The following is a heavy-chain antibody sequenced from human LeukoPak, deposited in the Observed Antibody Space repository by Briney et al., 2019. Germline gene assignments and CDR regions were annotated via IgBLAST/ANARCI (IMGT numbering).Heavy chain of an antibody. CDR3: ARVDVLRFLEWSYEVP. Sequence: ASVKVSCKASGYTFTDYYMHWVRQAPGQGLEWMGWISAYNGNTNYAQKLQGRVTMTTDTSTSTAYMELRSLRSDDTAVYYCARVDVLRFLEWSYEVPWGQGTLVTVSS. D-gene: IGHD3-3*01. CDR2: ISAYNGNT. V-gene: IGHV1-18*04. CDR1: GYTFTDYY. J-gene: IGHJ5*02.